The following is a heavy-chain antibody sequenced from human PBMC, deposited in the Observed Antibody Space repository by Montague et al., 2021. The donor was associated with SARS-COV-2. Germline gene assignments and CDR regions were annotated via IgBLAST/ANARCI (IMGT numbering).Heavy chain of an antibody. CDR1: GGSISSSSYY. Sequence: SETLSLTCTVSGGSISSSSYYWGWIRQPPGKRLEWIGSIYYSGSTYYNPYLQRSVTISVDTSKNQFSLKLSSVTAADTAVYYCARHKRWRIAAAGRDFDYWGQGTLVTVSS. V-gene: IGHV4-39*01. J-gene: IGHJ4*02. D-gene: IGHD6-13*01. CDR2: IYYSGST. CDR3: ARHKRWRIAAAGRDFDY.